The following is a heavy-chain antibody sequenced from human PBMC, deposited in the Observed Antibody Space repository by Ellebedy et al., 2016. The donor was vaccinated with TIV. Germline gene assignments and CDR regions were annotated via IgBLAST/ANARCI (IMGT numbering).Heavy chain of an antibody. D-gene: IGHD3-10*01. J-gene: IGHJ4*02. CDR3: ARDQWFGELSGLVY. V-gene: IGHV4-59*01. CDR2: IYYSGST. Sequence: MPSETLSLTCTVSGGSISSYYWSWIRQPPGKGLEWIGYIYYSGSTNYNPSLKSRVTISVDTSKNQFSLKLSSVTAADTAVYYCARDQWFGELSGLVYWGQGTLVTVSS. CDR1: GGSISSYY.